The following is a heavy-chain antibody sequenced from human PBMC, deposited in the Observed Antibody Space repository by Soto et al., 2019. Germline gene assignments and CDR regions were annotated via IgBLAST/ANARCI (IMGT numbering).Heavy chain of an antibody. Sequence: QVQLVQSGVEVKRPGASVEVSCKASGYSFATYGISWVRQAPGQGLEWMGWISPCNGNSNSAPKLQGRVTMTTDTSTNTAYLELRSLGSDDTGIYYCVRDDRQADYGAKWYFDLWGRGTLVTVSS. CDR3: VRDDRQADYGAKWYFDL. V-gene: IGHV1-18*01. D-gene: IGHD4-17*01. J-gene: IGHJ2*01. CDR2: ISPCNGNS. CDR1: GYSFATYG.